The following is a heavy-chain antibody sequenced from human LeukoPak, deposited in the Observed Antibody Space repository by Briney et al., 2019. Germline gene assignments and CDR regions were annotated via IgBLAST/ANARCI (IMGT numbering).Heavy chain of an antibody. CDR1: GYTFTSYY. D-gene: IGHD3-10*01. CDR2: INPSGGST. V-gene: IGHV1-46*01. J-gene: IGHJ5*02. Sequence: ASAKVSCKASGYTFTSYYMHWVRQAPGQGLEWMGIINPSGGSTSYAQKFQGRVTMTRDTSTSTVYMELSSLRSEDTAVYYCAGDLTYYYGSGSYDRYNWFDPWGQGTLVTVSS. CDR3: AGDLTYYYGSGSYDRYNWFDP.